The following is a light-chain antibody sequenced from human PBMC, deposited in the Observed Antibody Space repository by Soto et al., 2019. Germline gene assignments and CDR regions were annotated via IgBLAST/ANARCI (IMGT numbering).Light chain of an antibody. CDR1: SSNIGAHYD. V-gene: IGLV1-40*01. CDR2: GNS. CDR3: SSYAGSNNYV. Sequence: QSVLTQPPSVSGAPGQRVTISCTGSSSNIGAHYDVHWYQQLPGTAPKLLIYGNSNRPSGVPDRFSGSKSGNTASLTVSGLQAEDEADYYCSSYAGSNNYVFGTGTKVTVL. J-gene: IGLJ1*01.